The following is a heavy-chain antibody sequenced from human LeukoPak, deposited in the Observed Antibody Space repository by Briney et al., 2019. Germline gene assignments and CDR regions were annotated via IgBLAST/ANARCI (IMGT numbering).Heavy chain of an antibody. CDR1: GGTISSYYW. CDR3: ARSKTTYYYDSSGKYLFDY. V-gene: IGHV2-70*11. D-gene: IGHD3-22*01. CDR2: IDWDADK. J-gene: IGHJ4*02. Sequence: TLSLICTVSGGTISSYYWNWIRQPPGKALEWLARIDWDADKYYNTSLKTRLTISKDTSKNQVVLTMTNMHPVDTATYYCARSKTTYYYDSSGKYLFDYWGQGTLVTVSS.